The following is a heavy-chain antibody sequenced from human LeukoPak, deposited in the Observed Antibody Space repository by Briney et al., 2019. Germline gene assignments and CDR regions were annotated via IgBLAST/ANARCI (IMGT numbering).Heavy chain of an antibody. CDR2: ISGSGGST. CDR1: GFTFSSYA. CDR3: AKELTPWTARSGYDD. V-gene: IGHV3-23*01. Sequence: GGSLRLSCAAAGFTFSSYAMSWVRQAPGKGLEWVSAISGSGGSTYYXDSVKGRFTISRDNSKNTLYLQMNSLRAEDTAVYYCAKELTPWTARSGYDDWGQGTLVTVSS. J-gene: IGHJ4*02. D-gene: IGHD3-22*01.